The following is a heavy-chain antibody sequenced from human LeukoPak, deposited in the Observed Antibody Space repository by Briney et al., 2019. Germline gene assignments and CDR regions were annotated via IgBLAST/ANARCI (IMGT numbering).Heavy chain of an antibody. CDR3: ARPLYSGSYSDYYYMDV. CDR2: IYHSGST. V-gene: IGHV4-30-2*01. Sequence: SQTLSLTCTVSGGSISSGGYYWSWIRQPPGKGLEWIGYIYHSGSTYYNPSLKSRVTISVDRSKNQFSLKLSSVTAADTAVYYCARPLYSGSYSDYYYMDVWGKGTTVTVSS. CDR1: GGSISSGGYY. D-gene: IGHD1-26*01. J-gene: IGHJ6*03.